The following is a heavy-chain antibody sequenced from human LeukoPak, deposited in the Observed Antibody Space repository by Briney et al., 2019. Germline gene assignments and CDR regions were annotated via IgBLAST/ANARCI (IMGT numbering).Heavy chain of an antibody. CDR2: IIPILGIA. Sequence: SVKVSCKASGGTFSSYAISWVRQAPGQGLEWMGRIIPILGIANYAQKFQGRVTITADKSTSTAYMELSSLRSDDTAVYYCARDGIAAAGDFDYWGQGTLVTVSS. CDR1: GGTFSSYA. V-gene: IGHV1-69*04. J-gene: IGHJ4*02. D-gene: IGHD6-13*01. CDR3: ARDGIAAAGDFDY.